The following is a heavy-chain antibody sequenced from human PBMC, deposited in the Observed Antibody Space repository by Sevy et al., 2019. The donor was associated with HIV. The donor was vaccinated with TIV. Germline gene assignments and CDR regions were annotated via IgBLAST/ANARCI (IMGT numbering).Heavy chain of an antibody. CDR3: ETTKDYYDSSGYPFDY. Sequence: ASVKVSCKVSGYTLTEFSMHWVRQAPGKGLEWMGTFDPEDGETIYAQKFQGRVTMTEDTSTDTAYMELSSLRSEDTAVYYCETTKDYYDSSGYPFDYWGQGTLVTVSS. J-gene: IGHJ4*02. CDR1: GYTLTEFS. CDR2: FDPEDGET. V-gene: IGHV1-24*01. D-gene: IGHD3-22*01.